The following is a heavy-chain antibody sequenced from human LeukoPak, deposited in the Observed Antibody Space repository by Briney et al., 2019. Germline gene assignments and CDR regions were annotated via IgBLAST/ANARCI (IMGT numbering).Heavy chain of an antibody. V-gene: IGHV1-2*02. J-gene: IGHJ4*02. Sequence: ASVKVSCKASGYTFTGYYMHWVRQAPGQGLEWMGWINPNSGGTNYAQKFQGRVTMTRDTSISTAYMELSRLRPDDTAVYYCAAWKIAAAGTTYFDYWGQGTLVTVSS. CDR3: AAWKIAAAGTTYFDY. D-gene: IGHD6-13*01. CDR1: GYTFTGYY. CDR2: INPNSGGT.